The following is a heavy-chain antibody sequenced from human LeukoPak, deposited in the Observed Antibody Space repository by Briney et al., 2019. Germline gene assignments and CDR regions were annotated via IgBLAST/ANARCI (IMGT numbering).Heavy chain of an antibody. J-gene: IGHJ4*02. CDR2: VKSGNYDI. D-gene: IGHD3-9*01. V-gene: IGHV3-48*01. Sequence: PGGSLRLSCAASGFTFNTYSMNWVRQAPGKGLEWLSYVKSGNYDIQYADSVTGRFTVSRDSATNSLYLQMNDLKAEDTAVYYCARDSDWAFDYWGQGSLVTVSP. CDR1: GFTFNTYS. CDR3: ARDSDWAFDY.